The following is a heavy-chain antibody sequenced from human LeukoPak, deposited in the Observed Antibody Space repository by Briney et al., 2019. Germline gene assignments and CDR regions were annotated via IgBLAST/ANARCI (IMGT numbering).Heavy chain of an antibody. D-gene: IGHD2-15*01. Sequence: SVNVSCKPSGGTFSNFAYSWVRQAPGQGLEWMGRIMPTLELATYSQKRQGRVPLHAHKSTGTLYMEVTTLKSEGTAVHFCAGEQCNGGSCYPVSWGEGTLVAVSS. J-gene: IGHJ4*02. V-gene: IGHV1-69*04. CDR1: GGTFSNFA. CDR3: AGEQCNGGSCYPVS. CDR2: IMPTLELA.